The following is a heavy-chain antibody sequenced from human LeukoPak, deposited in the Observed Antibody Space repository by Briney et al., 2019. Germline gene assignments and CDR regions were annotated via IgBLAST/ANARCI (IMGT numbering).Heavy chain of an antibody. CDR2: ISYDGSNK. CDR1: GFTFSSYA. CDR3: AREAATIHPALDY. V-gene: IGHV3-30-3*01. D-gene: IGHD5-12*01. Sequence: PGGSLRLSCAASGFTFSSYAMHWVRQAPGKGLEWVAVISYDGSNKYYADSVKGRFTISRDNSKNTLYLQMNSLRAEDTAVYYCAREAATIHPALDYWGQGTLVTVSS. J-gene: IGHJ4*02.